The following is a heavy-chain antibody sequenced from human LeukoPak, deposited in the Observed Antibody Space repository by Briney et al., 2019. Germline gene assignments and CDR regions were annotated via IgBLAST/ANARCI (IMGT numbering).Heavy chain of an antibody. Sequence: TGGSLRLSCAASGFTVSSNYMSWVRQAPGKGLEWVSVIYSGGSTYYADSVKGRFTISRDNSKNTLYLQMNSLRAEDTAVYYCAREAAGTSYYFDYWGQGTLVTVSP. V-gene: IGHV3-66*01. CDR3: AREAAGTSYYFDY. CDR1: GFTVSSNY. CDR2: IYSGGST. D-gene: IGHD6-13*01. J-gene: IGHJ4*02.